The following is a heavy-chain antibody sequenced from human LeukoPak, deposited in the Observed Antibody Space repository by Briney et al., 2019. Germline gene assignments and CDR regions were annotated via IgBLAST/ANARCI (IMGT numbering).Heavy chain of an antibody. D-gene: IGHD5-12*01. CDR1: GYTFTSYG. CDR3: AKDIVATIALGFDY. J-gene: IGHJ4*02. CDR2: ISGFNDNT. V-gene: IGHV1-18*01. Sequence: ASVKVSCKASGYTFTSYGMSWVRQAPGQGLEWMGWISGFNDNTNYAQKFQGRVTMTTDTSTSTAYMELTSLRSDDTAVYYCAKDIVATIALGFDYWGQGTLVTVSS.